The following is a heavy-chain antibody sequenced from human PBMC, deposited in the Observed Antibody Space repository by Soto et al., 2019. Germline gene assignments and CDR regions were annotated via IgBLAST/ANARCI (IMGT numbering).Heavy chain of an antibody. CDR3: ARGRKAYIWGSYRVFDY. Sequence: QVQLQESGPGLVKPSQTLSLTCTVSGGSISSGGYYWSWIRQHPGKGLEWIGYIYYSGSTYYNPSLKSRVTISVDTSKNQFSLKLSSVTAADTAVYYCARGRKAYIWGSYRVFDYWGQGTLVTVAS. D-gene: IGHD3-16*02. CDR1: GGSISSGGYY. CDR2: IYYSGST. V-gene: IGHV4-31*03. J-gene: IGHJ4*02.